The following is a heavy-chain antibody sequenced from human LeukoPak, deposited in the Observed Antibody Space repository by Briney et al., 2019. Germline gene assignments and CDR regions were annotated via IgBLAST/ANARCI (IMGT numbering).Heavy chain of an antibody. Sequence: TSETLSLTCAVYGGSFSGYYWSWIRQPPGKGLEWIGSIYYSGSTYYNPSLKSRVTISVDTSKNQFSLKLSSVTAADTAVYYCASQYYYDSSGYPFYYYYYMDVWGKGTTVTVSS. CDR3: ASQYYYDSSGYPFYYYYYMDV. J-gene: IGHJ6*03. V-gene: IGHV4-34*01. CDR2: IYYSGST. CDR1: GGSFSGYY. D-gene: IGHD3-22*01.